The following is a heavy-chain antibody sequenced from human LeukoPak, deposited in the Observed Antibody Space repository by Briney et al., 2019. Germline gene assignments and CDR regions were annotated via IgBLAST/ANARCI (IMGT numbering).Heavy chain of an antibody. CDR3: ARDGGWYRDY. D-gene: IGHD6-19*01. CDR1: GFTFSNYW. Sequence: PGGSLRLSCEASGFTFSNYWMTWVRQAPGKGLEWVANIRQDGGDKNYIDSVRGRFTISRDNAKNSLYLQMNSLRAEDTALYYCARDGGWYRDYWGQGSLVTVSS. CDR2: IRQDGGDK. J-gene: IGHJ4*02. V-gene: IGHV3-7*04.